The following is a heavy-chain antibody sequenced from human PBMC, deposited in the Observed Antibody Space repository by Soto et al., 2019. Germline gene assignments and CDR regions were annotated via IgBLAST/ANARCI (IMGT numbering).Heavy chain of an antibody. CDR2: ISGSGGST. CDR1: GFTFSSYA. CDR3: ANILGIVTAYQEVSDL. V-gene: IGHV3-23*01. D-gene: IGHD2-21*02. Sequence: GGSLRLSCAASGFTFSSYAMSWVRQAPGKGLEWVSAISGSGGSTYYADSVKGRFTISRDNSKNTLYLQMNSLRAEDTAVYYCANILGIVTAYQEVSDLCGQGTMVTVSS. J-gene: IGHJ3*01.